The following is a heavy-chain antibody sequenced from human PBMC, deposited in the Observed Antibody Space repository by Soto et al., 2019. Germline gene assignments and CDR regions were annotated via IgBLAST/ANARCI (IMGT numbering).Heavy chain of an antibody. V-gene: IGHV1-46*01. CDR3: ARVGGYSYGGVDY. CDR2: INPSGGST. J-gene: IGHJ4*02. Sequence: ASVKVSCKASGYTFTSYGISWVRQAPGQGLEWMGIINPSGGSTTYAQKFQGRVTMTRDMSTSTVYMELSSLRSEDTAVYYCARVGGYSYGGVDYWGQGTLVTVSS. CDR1: GYTFTSYG. D-gene: IGHD5-18*01.